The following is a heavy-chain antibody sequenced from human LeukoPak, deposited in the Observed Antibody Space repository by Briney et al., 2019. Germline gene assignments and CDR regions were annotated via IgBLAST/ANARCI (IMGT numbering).Heavy chain of an antibody. CDR3: ARVTKTYYYYMDV. CDR1: GGSISSYY. J-gene: IGHJ6*03. Sequence: PSETLSLTCTVSGGSISSYYWSWIRQPPGKGLEWTGYIYYSGSTNYNPSLKSRVTISVDTSKNQFSLKLSSVTAADTAVYYCARVTKTYYYYMDVWGKGTTVTVSS. V-gene: IGHV4-59*01. D-gene: IGHD2-2*01. CDR2: IYYSGST.